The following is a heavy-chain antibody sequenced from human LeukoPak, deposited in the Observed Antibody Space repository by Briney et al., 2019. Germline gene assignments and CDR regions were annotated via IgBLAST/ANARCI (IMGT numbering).Heavy chain of an antibody. CDR1: GLTLSDYK. J-gene: IGHJ6*03. Sequence: GGSLTLACAASGLTLSDYKARWISPPPGGGRGWGSSISRSGSTKYYPDSVKGPFTMSSDNAKNSLLLEMSSLRAQDSAVECGARVVRSCSGGTCKCGGLGYMEVWGKGTTVTISS. CDR3: ARVVRSCSGGTCKCGGLGYMEV. CDR2: ISRSGSTK. V-gene: IGHV3-11*01. D-gene: IGHD2-15*01.